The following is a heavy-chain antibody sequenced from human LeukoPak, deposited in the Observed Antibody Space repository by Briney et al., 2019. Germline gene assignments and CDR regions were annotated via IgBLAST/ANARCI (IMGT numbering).Heavy chain of an antibody. D-gene: IGHD3-9*01. Sequence: SETLSLTCAVYGGSFSGYYWTWIRQPPGKGLEWIGEINHSGSTNYNPSLKSRVTISVDTSKNQFSLKLSSVTAADTAMYYCAREAYDVLTSDWFDPWGQGTLVTVSS. CDR2: INHSGST. CDR3: AREAYDVLTSDWFDP. CDR1: GGSFSGYY. J-gene: IGHJ5*02. V-gene: IGHV4-34*01.